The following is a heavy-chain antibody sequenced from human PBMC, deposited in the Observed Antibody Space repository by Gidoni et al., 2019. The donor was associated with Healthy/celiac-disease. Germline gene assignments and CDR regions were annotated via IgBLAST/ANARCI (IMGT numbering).Heavy chain of an antibody. V-gene: IGHV1-2*06. CDR2: INPNRGGT. J-gene: IGHJ5*02. CDR3: ARAIQGLERPIVELAGKANWFDP. CDR1: GYTFTGYY. Sequence: QVQLVQSGAEVKKPGASVKVSCKASGYTFTGYYMHCVRQAPGQGLEWMGRINPNRGGTNYAQKFQGRVTMTRDTSISTAYMELSRLRSDDTAVYYCARAIQGLERPIVELAGKANWFDPWGQGTLVTVSS. D-gene: IGHD1-1*01.